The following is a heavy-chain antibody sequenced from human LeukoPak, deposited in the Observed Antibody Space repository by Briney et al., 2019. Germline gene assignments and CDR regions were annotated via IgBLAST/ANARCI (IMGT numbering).Heavy chain of an antibody. J-gene: IGHJ3*02. Sequence: SETLSLTCTVSGGSISSYYWSWVRQPPGKGLEWVGYIYYSGSTNYNPSLKSRVTISVDTSKNQFSLKLSSVTAADTAVYYCAREGALVVAGRDDAFDIWGQGTMVTVSS. D-gene: IGHD2-15*01. CDR2: IYYSGST. CDR1: GGSISSYY. V-gene: IGHV4-59*01. CDR3: AREGALVVAGRDDAFDI.